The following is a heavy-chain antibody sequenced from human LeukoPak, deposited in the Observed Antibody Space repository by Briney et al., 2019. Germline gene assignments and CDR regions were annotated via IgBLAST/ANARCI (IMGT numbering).Heavy chain of an antibody. CDR3: AKAGAYDSSGSFDY. CDR2: ISWNSGSI. D-gene: IGHD3-22*01. CDR1: GFTFDDYA. J-gene: IGHJ4*02. Sequence: GGSLRLSCAASGFTFDDYAMHWVRQAPGKGLEWVSGISWNSGSIGCADSVKGRFTISRDNAKNSLYLQMNSLRAEDTALYYCAKAGAYDSSGSFDYWGQGTLVTVSS. V-gene: IGHV3-9*01.